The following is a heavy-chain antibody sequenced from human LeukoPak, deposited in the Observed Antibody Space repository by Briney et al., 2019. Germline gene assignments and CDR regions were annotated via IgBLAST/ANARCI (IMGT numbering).Heavy chain of an antibody. CDR1: GGSISNYY. CDR2: IYYSGST. D-gene: IGHD6-13*01. J-gene: IGHJ6*02. Sequence: MSSETLSLTCTVSGGSISNYYWSWIRQPPGKGLEWIGYIYYSGSTNYNPSLKSRVTISVDTSKNQFSLKLSSVTAADTAVYYCARDSSSSRAAYYYGMDVWGQGTTVTVSS. CDR3: ARDSSSSRAAYYYGMDV. V-gene: IGHV4-59*01.